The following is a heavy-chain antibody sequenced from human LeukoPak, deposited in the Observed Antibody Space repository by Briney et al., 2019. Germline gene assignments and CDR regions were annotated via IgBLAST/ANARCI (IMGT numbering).Heavy chain of an antibody. J-gene: IGHJ6*02. CDR1: GYTFTSYA. V-gene: IGHV1-3*01. CDR3: ATQGGSGPYYYYGMDV. Sequence: ASVKVSCKASGYTFTSYAMHWVRQAPGQRLEWMGWINAGNGNTKYSQKFQGRVTVTRDTSASTAYMELSSLRSEDTAVYYCATQGGSGPYYYYGMDVWGQGTTVTVSS. D-gene: IGHD2-15*01. CDR2: INAGNGNT.